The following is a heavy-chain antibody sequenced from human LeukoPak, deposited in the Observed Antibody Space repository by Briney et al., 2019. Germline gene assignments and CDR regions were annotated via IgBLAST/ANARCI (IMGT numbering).Heavy chain of an antibody. J-gene: IGHJ4*02. V-gene: IGHV4-61*02. Sequence: PSQTLSLTCTVSGDSISSGDYYWSWIRQPAGKGLEWIGRIYTSGGTNYNLSLKSRVTMSVDTAKNQFSLNLSSVTAADTAVYYCARDYYDSSGYYQFFDYWGQGTLVTVSS. CDR3: ARDYYDSSGYYQFFDY. CDR2: IYTSGGT. D-gene: IGHD3-22*01. CDR1: GDSISSGDYY.